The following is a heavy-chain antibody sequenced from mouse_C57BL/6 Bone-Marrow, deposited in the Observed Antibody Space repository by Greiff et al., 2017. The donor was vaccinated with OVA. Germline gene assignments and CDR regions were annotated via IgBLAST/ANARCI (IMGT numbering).Heavy chain of an antibody. CDR3: ARCGYYFFMDY. V-gene: IGHV1-81*01. D-gene: IGHD2-3*01. Sequence: VKLVESGAELARPGASVKLSCKASGYTFTSYGISWVKQRTGQGLEWIGEIYPRSGNTYYNEKFKGKATLTADKSSSTAYMELRSLTSEDSAVYFCARCGYYFFMDYWGQGTSVTVSS. CDR2: IYPRSGNT. CDR1: GYTFTSYG. J-gene: IGHJ4*01.